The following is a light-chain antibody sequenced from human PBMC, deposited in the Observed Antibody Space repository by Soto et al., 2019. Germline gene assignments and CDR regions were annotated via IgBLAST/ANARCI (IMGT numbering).Light chain of an antibody. J-gene: IGKJ1*01. V-gene: IGKV3-15*01. CDR1: QSVCRD. CDR3: QQYNNWPKT. CDR2: GAS. Sequence: EIVMTQSPATPSVSPGERATPSCRASQSVCRDLAWYQQIPGQAPRLLIYGASTRATDIPARFSGSGSGTEFTLTISSLQSEDFAVYHCQQYNNWPKTFGHGTKVEIK.